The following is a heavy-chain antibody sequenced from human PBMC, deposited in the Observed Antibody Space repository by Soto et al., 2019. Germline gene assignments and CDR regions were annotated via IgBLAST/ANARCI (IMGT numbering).Heavy chain of an antibody. D-gene: IGHD1-1*01. J-gene: IGHJ6*03. CDR1: GFTFSSYG. V-gene: IGHV3-30*18. CDR3: AKNWNNFYYYYYMDV. Sequence: QVQLVESGGGVVQPGRSLRLSCAASGFTFSSYGMHWVRQAPGKGLEWVAVISYDGSNKYYADSVKGRFTISRDNSKNTLYLQMNSLRAEDTAVYYCAKNWNNFYYYYYMDVWGKGTTVTVSS. CDR2: ISYDGSNK.